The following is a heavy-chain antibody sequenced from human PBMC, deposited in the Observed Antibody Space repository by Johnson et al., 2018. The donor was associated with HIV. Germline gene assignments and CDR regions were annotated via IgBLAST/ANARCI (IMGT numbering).Heavy chain of an antibody. J-gene: IGHJ3*02. D-gene: IGHD2-8*02. CDR1: GFTFSSYA. V-gene: IGHV3-74*01. CDR3: ARDIGTGGVCYDALDI. CDR2: INSDGSST. Sequence: VQLVESGGGLVQPGRSLRLSCAASGFTFSSYAMNWVRQAPGKGLVWVSRINSDGSSTTYADSVKGRFTISRDNAKNILYLQMNSLRAEDTAGDYCARDIGTGGVCYDALDIWGQGTMVTVSS.